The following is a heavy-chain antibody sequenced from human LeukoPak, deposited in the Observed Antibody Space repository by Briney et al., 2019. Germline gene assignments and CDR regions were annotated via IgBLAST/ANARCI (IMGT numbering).Heavy chain of an antibody. J-gene: IGHJ5*02. Sequence: SETLSLTCTVSGGSISSYYWSWIRQPPGKGLEWIGYIYYSGSTNYNPSLKSRVTISVDTSKNQFSLKLSSVTAADTAVYYCARGVVKGGYCSSTSCLPWFDPWAREPWSPSPQ. CDR2: IYYSGST. D-gene: IGHD2-2*01. V-gene: IGHV4-59*12. CDR3: ARGVVKGGYCSSTSCLPWFDP. CDR1: GGSISSYY.